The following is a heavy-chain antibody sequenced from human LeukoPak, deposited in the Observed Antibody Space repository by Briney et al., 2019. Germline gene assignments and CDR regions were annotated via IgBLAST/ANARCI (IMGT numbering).Heavy chain of an antibody. V-gene: IGHV4-30-2*01. CDR2: IFHSGST. Sequence: SQTLSLTCAVSGGSIGSGGYSWSWIRQPPGKGLEWIGYIFHSGSTYYNPSLKSRVTISVDRSKNQFSLKLSSVTAADTAVYYCATTFSGYVSSWPEYFQHWGQGILVTVSS. J-gene: IGHJ1*01. D-gene: IGHD6-13*01. CDR3: ATTFSGYVSSWPEYFQH. CDR1: GGSIGSGGYS.